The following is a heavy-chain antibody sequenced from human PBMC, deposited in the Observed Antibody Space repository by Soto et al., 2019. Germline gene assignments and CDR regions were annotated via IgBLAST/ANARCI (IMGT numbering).Heavy chain of an antibody. Sequence: PVESLKISCKGSGYNFSNYWIAWLRQMPGKGLQSMGIIYPGDSDIKYSPSFQGQVTFSVDKSISTAFLQWSSLRASDTAVYYCVRRNQKIPGDYWGQGTLVTV. V-gene: IGHV5-51*03. J-gene: IGHJ4*02. CDR2: IYPGDSDI. CDR1: GYNFSNYW. CDR3: VRRNQKIPGDY.